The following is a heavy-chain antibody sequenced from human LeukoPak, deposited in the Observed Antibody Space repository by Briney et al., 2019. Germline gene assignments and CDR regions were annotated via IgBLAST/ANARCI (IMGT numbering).Heavy chain of an antibody. J-gene: IGHJ6*03. CDR1: GFTFSNAW. Sequence: GGSLRLSCAASGFTFSNAWMSWVRHAPGKGLEWVCRIKSKTDGGTTDYAAPVKGRFSISRDDSKNTLYLQMNSLKTEDTAVYYCTTGCSMVQPIHDYYYYYMDVWGKGTTVTVSS. CDR2: IKSKTDGGTT. CDR3: TTGCSMVQPIHDYYYYYMDV. D-gene: IGHD3-10*01. V-gene: IGHV3-15*01.